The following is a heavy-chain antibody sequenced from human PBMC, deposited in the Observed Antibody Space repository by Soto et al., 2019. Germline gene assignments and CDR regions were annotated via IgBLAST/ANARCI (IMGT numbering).Heavy chain of an antibody. D-gene: IGHD2-21*02. V-gene: IGHV3-23*01. CDR2: ISSGGST. Sequence: GGSLRLSCEASEFPFSLYSLLWVRQAPGKGLEWIAFISSGGSTYYADSVKGRFTISRDNSKNTLYLQMNSLRAEDTAVYYCAKRGLAYCGGDCSMAAFDIWGQGTMVTVSS. CDR1: EFPFSLYS. CDR3: AKRGLAYCGGDCSMAAFDI. J-gene: IGHJ3*02.